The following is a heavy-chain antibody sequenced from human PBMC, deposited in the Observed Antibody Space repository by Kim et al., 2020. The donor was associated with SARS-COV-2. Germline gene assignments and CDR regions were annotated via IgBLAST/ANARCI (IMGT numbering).Heavy chain of an antibody. J-gene: IGHJ5*02. Sequence: SETLSLTCTVSGGSISSGGYYWSWIRQHPGKGLEWIGYIYYSGSTYYNPSLKSRVTISVDTSKNQFSLKLSSVTAADTAEYYCAREALSSGWFDPWGQGTLVTVSS. CDR2: IYYSGST. CDR1: GGSISSGGYY. D-gene: IGHD2-15*01. V-gene: IGHV4-31*03. CDR3: AREALSSGWFDP.